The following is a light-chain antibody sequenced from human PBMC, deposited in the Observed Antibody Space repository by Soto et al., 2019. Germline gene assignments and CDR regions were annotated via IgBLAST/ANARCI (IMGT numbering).Light chain of an antibody. J-gene: IGKJ5*01. V-gene: IGKV4-1*01. CDR1: QTVLRSSNNKNH. Sequence: DIVMTQSPDSLAVSLGERATINCKSSQTVLRSSNNKNHLAWYQQKPEQPPKMLISWASTRESGVPDRFSGSGSGTDFTLTISSLQAEDGAGYDWQHYYTVPVTFGQGTRLEIK. CDR3: QHYYTVPVT. CDR2: WAS.